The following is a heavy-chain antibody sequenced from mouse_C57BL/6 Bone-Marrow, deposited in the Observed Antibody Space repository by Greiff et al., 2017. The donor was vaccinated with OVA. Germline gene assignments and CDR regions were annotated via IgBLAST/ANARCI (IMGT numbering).Heavy chain of an antibody. V-gene: IGHV5-17*01. CDR1: GFTFSDYG. D-gene: IGHD3-1*01. J-gene: IGHJ1*03. Sequence: EVKVVESGGGLVKPGGSLKLSCAASGFTFSDYGMHWVRQAPEKGLEWVAYISSGSGTIYYADTVKGRFTLSRDTAKNTLFLQMTSLGSEDTAMCYCAGFGRPTWYFDVWGKGTTVTVSS. CDR3: AGFGRPTWYFDV. CDR2: ISSGSGTI.